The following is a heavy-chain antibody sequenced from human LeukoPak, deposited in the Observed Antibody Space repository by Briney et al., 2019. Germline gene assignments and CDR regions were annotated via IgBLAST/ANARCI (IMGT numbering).Heavy chain of an antibody. CDR1: GFTFSSYS. J-gene: IGHJ4*02. CDR3: ARGGTSSSLAY. CDR2: ISSSSTM. V-gene: IGHV3-48*02. D-gene: IGHD4-23*01. Sequence: GGSLRLSCAASGFTFSSYSISWVRQAPGKGLEWVSYISSSSTMSYADSVKGRFTISKDNANNSLYLQMSSLRDEDTAVYYCARGGTSSSLAYWGQGTLVTVSS.